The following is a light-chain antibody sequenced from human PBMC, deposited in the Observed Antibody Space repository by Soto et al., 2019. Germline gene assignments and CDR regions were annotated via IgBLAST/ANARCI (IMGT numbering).Light chain of an antibody. CDR3: QQINSYPVT. Sequence: DIQLTQSPAFLSTSVGDKVTITCRASQDISSYLAWYQQKPGKAPNLLVYSASTLQSGVPSRFSGSGSGTEFTLTISSLQPEDLATYFCQQINSYPVTFGGGTKVEIE. J-gene: IGKJ4*01. CDR2: SAS. CDR1: QDISSY. V-gene: IGKV1-9*01.